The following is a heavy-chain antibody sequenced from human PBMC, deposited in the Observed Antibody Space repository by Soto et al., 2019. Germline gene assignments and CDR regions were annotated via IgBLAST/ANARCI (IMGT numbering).Heavy chain of an antibody. CDR2: IYYTGST. V-gene: IGHV4-39*01. CDR1: GGSISVNNYY. Sequence: QLQLQESGPGLVKPSETLSLTCTVSGGSISVNNYYWGWFRQTPGKGLEWIGNIYYTGSTYYNPSLKSRLSMSVDTSKSQFYLNLNSVTAADTAVYYCARLPRYDFWTWGQGTLVTVSS. CDR3: ARLPRYDFWT. D-gene: IGHD3-3*01. J-gene: IGHJ5*02.